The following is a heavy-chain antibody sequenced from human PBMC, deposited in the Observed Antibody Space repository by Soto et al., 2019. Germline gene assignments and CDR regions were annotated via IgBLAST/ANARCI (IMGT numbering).Heavy chain of an antibody. V-gene: IGHV1-8*01. CDR3: ARERKFDFWRKGMDV. CDR1: GYTFTTYD. CDR2: MDPNSGST. J-gene: IGHJ6*02. Sequence: ASVQVSFKASGYTFTTYDINWLRQAPGQGLEWLGWMDPNSGSTGYAQNFQGRITMTRNISRNTAHMELSSLQSEDTAIYYCARERKFDFWRKGMDVWGQGTTVTVSS. D-gene: IGHD3-3*01.